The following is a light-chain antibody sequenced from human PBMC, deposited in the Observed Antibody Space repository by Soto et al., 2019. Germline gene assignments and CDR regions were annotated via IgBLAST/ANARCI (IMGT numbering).Light chain of an antibody. V-gene: IGKV3-20*01. Sequence: EIVLTQSPGTLSLSPGERATLSCRASQSVSSNFLAWYQQKPGQAPRLLIYVASSRATGIPDRFSGSGSGTDFTLTISRLEPEDFAVYYCQQYGSSPRTFGPGTKVDIK. CDR3: QQYGSSPRT. CDR2: VAS. J-gene: IGKJ3*01. CDR1: QSVSSNF.